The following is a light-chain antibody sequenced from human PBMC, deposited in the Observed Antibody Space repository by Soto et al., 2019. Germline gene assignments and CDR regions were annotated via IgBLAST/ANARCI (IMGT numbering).Light chain of an antibody. J-gene: IGKJ1*01. CDR3: QQYGHSPRT. V-gene: IGKV3-20*01. Sequence: EIVLTQSPGTLSLSPGERATLSCRASQSVADNYLAWYQQKPGQAPRLLIYAASRRATGIPDTFSGSRSGTDFTLTITRLEPEDFALYYCQQYGHSPRTFGQGTRVEIK. CDR2: AAS. CDR1: QSVADNY.